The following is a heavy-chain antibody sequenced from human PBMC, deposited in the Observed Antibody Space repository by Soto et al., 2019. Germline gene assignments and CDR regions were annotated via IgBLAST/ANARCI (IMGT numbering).Heavy chain of an antibody. CDR3: AKAARHNWNYVPWFDP. J-gene: IGHJ5*02. D-gene: IGHD1-7*01. V-gene: IGHV3-23*01. CDR1: GFTFSSYA. CDR2: ISGSGGST. Sequence: PGGSLRLSCAASGFTFSSYAMSWVRQAPGKGLEWVSAISGSGGSTYYADSVKGRFTISRDNSKNTLYLQMNSLRAEDTAVYYCAKAARHNWNYVPWFDPWGQGTLVTVSS.